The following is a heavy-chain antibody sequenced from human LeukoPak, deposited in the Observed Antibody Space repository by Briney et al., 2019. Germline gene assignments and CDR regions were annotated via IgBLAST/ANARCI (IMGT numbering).Heavy chain of an antibody. D-gene: IGHD6-13*01. CDR3: ARDRNSNSWYDY. J-gene: IGHJ4*02. V-gene: IGHV3-48*02. CDR1: GFTFSSYT. Sequence: GGSLRPSCAASGFTFSSYTLNWVRQAPGKGLEWVAYISSSSGTIYYADSVKGRFTISRDNAKNSLYLQMNSLRDEDTAVYYCARDRNSNSWYDYWGQGTLVTVSS. CDR2: ISSSSGTI.